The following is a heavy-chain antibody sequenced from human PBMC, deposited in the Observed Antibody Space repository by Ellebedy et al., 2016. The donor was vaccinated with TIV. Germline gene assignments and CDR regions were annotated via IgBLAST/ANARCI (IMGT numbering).Heavy chain of an antibody. V-gene: IGHV4-34*01. D-gene: IGHD4-17*01. Sequence: MPSETLSLTCAVYGGSFSGYYWSWIRQPPGKGLEWIGEINHSGSTNYNPSLKSRVTISVDTSKNQFSLKLSSVTAADTAVYYCARVYGDYGGGPNFDYWGQGTLVTVSS. CDR2: INHSGST. J-gene: IGHJ4*02. CDR1: GGSFSGYY. CDR3: ARVYGDYGGGPNFDY.